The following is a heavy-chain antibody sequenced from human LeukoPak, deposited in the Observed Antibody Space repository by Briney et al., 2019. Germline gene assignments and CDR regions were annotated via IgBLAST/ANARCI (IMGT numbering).Heavy chain of an antibody. CDR1: GGSISSGGYY. Sequence: SQTLSLTCTVSGGSISSGGYYWSWIRQPPGKGLEWIGYIYHRGSTYYNPSLKSRVTISVDRSKNQFSLKLSSVTAADTAVYYCARFWSGYSDYWGQGTLVTVSS. J-gene: IGHJ4*02. CDR3: ARFWSGYSDY. D-gene: IGHD3-3*01. CDR2: IYHRGST. V-gene: IGHV4-30-2*01.